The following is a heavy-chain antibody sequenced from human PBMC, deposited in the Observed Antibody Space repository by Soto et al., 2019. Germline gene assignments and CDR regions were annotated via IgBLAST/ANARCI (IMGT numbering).Heavy chain of an antibody. Sequence: EVQLLESGGGLVQPGGSLRLSCAASGFTFSSYAMSWVRQAPGKGLEWVSAISGSGGSTYYADSVKGRFTISGDNSKNTLYLQMNSLRAEDTAVYYCAKTAPNYYDSSGYYPRLDYWGQGTLVTVSS. J-gene: IGHJ4*02. V-gene: IGHV3-23*01. CDR3: AKTAPNYYDSSGYYPRLDY. D-gene: IGHD3-22*01. CDR1: GFTFSSYA. CDR2: ISGSGGST.